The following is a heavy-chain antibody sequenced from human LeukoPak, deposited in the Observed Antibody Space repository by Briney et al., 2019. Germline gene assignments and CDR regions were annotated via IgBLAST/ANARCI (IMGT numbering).Heavy chain of an antibody. D-gene: IGHD5-18*01. V-gene: IGHV3-23*01. Sequence: QPGGSLRLSCEASGFTFGSHAMYWVRQAPGKGLEWVAGIFGSGGSPHYADPVKGRFTISRDNSRSTVYLQINSLRAEDTAVYYCGKTTVGYSSGQKPAWPVDYWGQGTLVTVSS. CDR3: GKTTVGYSSGQKPAWPVDY. CDR2: IFGSGGSP. J-gene: IGHJ4*02. CDR1: GFTFGSHA.